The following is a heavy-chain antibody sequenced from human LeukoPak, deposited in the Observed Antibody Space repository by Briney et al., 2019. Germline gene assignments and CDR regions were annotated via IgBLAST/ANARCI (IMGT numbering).Heavy chain of an antibody. J-gene: IGHJ3*02. D-gene: IGHD1-26*01. CDR1: GVSISSGGYY. V-gene: IGHV4-31*03. Sequence: SETLSLTCTVSGVSISSGGYYWSWIRQHPGKGLEWIGYIYYSGSTYYNPSLKSRVTISVDTSKNQFSLKLSSVTAADTAVYYCATRSGSYSYDAFDIWGQGTMVTVSS. CDR2: IYYSGST. CDR3: ATRSGSYSYDAFDI.